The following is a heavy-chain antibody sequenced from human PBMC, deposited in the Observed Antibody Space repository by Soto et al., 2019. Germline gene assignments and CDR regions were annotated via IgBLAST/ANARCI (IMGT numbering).Heavy chain of an antibody. CDR1: GYTFTSYG. V-gene: IGHV1-18*01. Sequence: ASVKVSCKASGYTFTSYGISWVRQAPGQGLEWMGWISAYNGNTNYAQKLQGRVTMTTDTSTSTAYMELSSLRSEDTAVYYCARDQEGTIFGVGYYYYYMDVWGKGTTVTVSS. D-gene: IGHD3-3*01. CDR2: ISAYNGNT. J-gene: IGHJ6*03. CDR3: ARDQEGTIFGVGYYYYYMDV.